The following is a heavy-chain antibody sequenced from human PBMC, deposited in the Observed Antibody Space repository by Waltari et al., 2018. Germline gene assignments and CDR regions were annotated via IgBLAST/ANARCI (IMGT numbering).Heavy chain of an antibody. CDR1: GLIFPDCW. V-gene: IGHV3-15*07. CDR2: IHSKVEGETK. D-gene: IGHD3-9*01. Sequence: EPQLVESVGGFVKPGGSLRLSCAASGLIFPDCWMSWVRQAPGTGREWVARIHSKVEGETKADAATVRGRFTVSRDDSEITLYLQMDSLQTEDTAVYYCYTDPIDWRRPLDVWGPGTTVTVS. J-gene: IGHJ6*02. CDR3: YTDPIDWRRPLDV.